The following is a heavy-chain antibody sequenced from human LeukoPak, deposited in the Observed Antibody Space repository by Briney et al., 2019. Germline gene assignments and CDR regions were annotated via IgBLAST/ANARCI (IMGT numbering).Heavy chain of an antibody. CDR2: IYSSESI. V-gene: IGHV4-4*07. J-gene: IGHJ4*02. CDR3: ARGPYYEN. CDR1: GGSMSGYY. Sequence: SETLSLTCSISGGSMSGYYWSWIRQPAGKGLEWIGRIYSSESINYSPSLKSRVTMSVDTSKNQFSLKLSSVTAADTAVYYCARGPYYENWGQGTLVTVSS.